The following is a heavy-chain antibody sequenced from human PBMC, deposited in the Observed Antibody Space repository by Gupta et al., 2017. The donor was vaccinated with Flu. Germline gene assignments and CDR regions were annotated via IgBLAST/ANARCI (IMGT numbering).Heavy chain of an antibody. V-gene: IGHV3-48*01. CDR3: ARVSLYSDANIIDY. CDR1: GFIFNTYS. Sequence: EVQLVESGGGLVQPGGSLRLSGVASGFIFNTYSMNWVRQAPGKGLEWVSYISGTSGTIYYADSVKGRFIISRDNAKNSLSLQMNSLRAGDTATYYCARVSLYSDANIIDYWGQGALVSVSS. CDR2: ISGTSGTI. J-gene: IGHJ4*02. D-gene: IGHD4-17*01.